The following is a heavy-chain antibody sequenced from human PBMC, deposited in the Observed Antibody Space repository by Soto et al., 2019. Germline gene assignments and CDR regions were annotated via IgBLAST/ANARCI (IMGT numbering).Heavy chain of an antibody. J-gene: IGHJ4*02. Sequence: QVQLVQSGAEVKKPGASVKVSCKASGYTFTSYGISWVRQAPGQGLEWMGWISGYNGNTKYAQKLQGRVTMTTGTSTSTAYRELRSLRSDDTAVYYCARDLGGQIVDYWGQGTLVTVSS. CDR2: ISGYNGNT. CDR3: ARDLGGQIVDY. CDR1: GYTFTSYG. V-gene: IGHV1-18*01. D-gene: IGHD1-26*01.